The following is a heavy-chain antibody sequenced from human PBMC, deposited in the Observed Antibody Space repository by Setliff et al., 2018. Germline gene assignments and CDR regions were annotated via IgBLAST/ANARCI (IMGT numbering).Heavy chain of an antibody. Sequence: PSETLSLTCTVSGGSIENYYWSWIRQPAGKGLEWIGRIYTSGSTNYNPSLKSRVTISVDTSKNQFSLKLSSVTAADTAVYYCARENLSSGWYVGGYYYYYGMDVWGQGTTVTVSS. D-gene: IGHD6-19*01. CDR1: GGSIENYY. V-gene: IGHV4-4*07. J-gene: IGHJ6*02. CDR2: IYTSGST. CDR3: ARENLSSGWYVGGYYYYYGMDV.